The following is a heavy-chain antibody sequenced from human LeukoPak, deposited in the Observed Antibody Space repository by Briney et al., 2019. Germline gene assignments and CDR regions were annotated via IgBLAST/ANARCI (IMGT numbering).Heavy chain of an antibody. D-gene: IGHD5-12*01. J-gene: IGHJ3*02. CDR3: ARDRTGYIGYEGDPFDI. CDR1: GGSFSSHY. CDR2: IHTSGSN. V-gene: IGHV4-4*07. Sequence: SETLSLTCIVSGGSFSSHYWSWIRQSGEKGPEWIGRIHTSGSNNYNPSLRSRLTMSVDTSKNQFSLKLTSVTAADTAVYYCARDRTGYIGYEGDPFDIWGQGTMVTVSS.